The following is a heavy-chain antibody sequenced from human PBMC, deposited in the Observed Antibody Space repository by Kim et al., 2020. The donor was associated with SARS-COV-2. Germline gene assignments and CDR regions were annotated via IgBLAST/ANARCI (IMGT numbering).Heavy chain of an antibody. V-gene: IGHV1-3*01. CDR1: GYTFTSYA. D-gene: IGHD3-10*01. CDR2: INAGNGNT. CDR3: ARSLVGVRGRPGDY. J-gene: IGHJ4*02. Sequence: ASVKVSCKASGYTFTSYAMHWVRQAPGQRLEWMGWINAGNGNTKYSQKFQGRVTITRDTSASTAYMELSSLRSEDTAVYYCARSLVGVRGRPGDYWGQGTLVTVSS.